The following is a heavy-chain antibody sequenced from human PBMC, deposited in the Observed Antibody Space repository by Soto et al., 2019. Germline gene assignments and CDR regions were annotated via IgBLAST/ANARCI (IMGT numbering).Heavy chain of an antibody. CDR3: ARADYYGSGEGWFDP. J-gene: IGHJ5*02. CDR1: GGSVSSNSAA. V-gene: IGHV6-1*01. Sequence: PSQTLSLTCAGSGGSVSSNSAAWNWIRQSQSRGLERLGRTYYRSKWYNDYAVSVKSRITINPDTSKNQFSLQLNSVTPEDTAVYYCARADYYGSGEGWFDPWGQGTLVTVSS. D-gene: IGHD3-10*01. CDR2: TYYRSKWYN.